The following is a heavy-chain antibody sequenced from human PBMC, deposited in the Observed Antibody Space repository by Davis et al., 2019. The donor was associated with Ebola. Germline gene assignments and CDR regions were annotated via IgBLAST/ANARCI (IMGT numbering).Heavy chain of an antibody. CDR1: GYSFSTYW. V-gene: IGHV5-51*01. CDR2: IYPGDSDT. CDR3: ARPSITGTADAFDI. Sequence: KVSCKASGYSFSTYWIGWVRQKPGKGLEWMGLIYPGDSDTRYSPSFQGQVTISADKSISTAYLQWSSLKGSDTAMYYCARPSITGTADAFDIWGQGTMVTVSS. J-gene: IGHJ3*02. D-gene: IGHD1-20*01.